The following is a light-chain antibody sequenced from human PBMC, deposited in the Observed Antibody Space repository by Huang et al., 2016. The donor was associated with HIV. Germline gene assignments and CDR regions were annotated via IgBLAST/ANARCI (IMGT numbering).Light chain of an antibody. CDR3: QQYNDWPRT. CDR2: GAS. J-gene: IGKJ1*01. CDR1: QSVSSS. V-gene: IGKV3D-15*01. Sequence: EIVMTQCPATLSVSPGEGATLPCRTSQSVSSSLAGYQRRPGQAPRLLIYGASTRPAGSPARFSCGGSGTEFTLTISSLQSEDFAVYYCQQYNDWPRTFGQGTKVEIK.